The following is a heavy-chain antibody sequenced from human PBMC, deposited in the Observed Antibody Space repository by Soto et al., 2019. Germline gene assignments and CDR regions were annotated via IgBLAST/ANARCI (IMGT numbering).Heavy chain of an antibody. CDR2: IKQDGSEK. CDR1: GFTFSSYW. Sequence: GGSLRLSCAASGFTFSSYWMSWVRQAPGKGLEWVANIKQDGSEKYYVDSVKGRFTISRDNAKNSLYLQMNSLRAEDTAVYYCARVSIPTAALDAFDIWGQGTMVTVSS. V-gene: IGHV3-7*01. CDR3: ARVSIPTAALDAFDI. D-gene: IGHD2-2*01. J-gene: IGHJ3*02.